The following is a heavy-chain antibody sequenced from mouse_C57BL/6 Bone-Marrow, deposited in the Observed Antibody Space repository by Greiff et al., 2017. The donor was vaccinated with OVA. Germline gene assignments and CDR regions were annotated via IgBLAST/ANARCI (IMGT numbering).Heavy chain of an antibody. CDR1: GFTFSSYA. CDR2: ISSGGDYI. Sequence: DVMQVESGEGLVKPGGSLKLSCAASGFTFSSYAMSWVRQTPEKRLEWVAYISSGGDYIYYADTVKGRFTISRDNARNTLYLQMSSLKSEDTAMYYCTRLLDAMDYWGQGTSVTVSS. V-gene: IGHV5-9-1*02. J-gene: IGHJ4*01. CDR3: TRLLDAMDY. D-gene: IGHD2-1*01.